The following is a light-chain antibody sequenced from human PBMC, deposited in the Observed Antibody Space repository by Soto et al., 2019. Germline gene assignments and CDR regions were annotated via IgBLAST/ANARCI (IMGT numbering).Light chain of an antibody. CDR1: QRISSW. V-gene: IGKV1-5*03. Sequence: DIQMTQSPSTLSASVGDRVTITCRASQRISSWLAWYQQKPGKAPKFPIYKASSLESGVPSRFSGSGSGTEFTLTISSLQPDDFATYYCQQYNSYPWTFGQGTKVEIK. J-gene: IGKJ1*01. CDR2: KAS. CDR3: QQYNSYPWT.